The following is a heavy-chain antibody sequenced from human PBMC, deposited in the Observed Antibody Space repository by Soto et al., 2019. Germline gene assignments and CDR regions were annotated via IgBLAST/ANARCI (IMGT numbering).Heavy chain of an antibody. CDR2: IWYDGSNK. J-gene: IGHJ5*02. CDR1: GFTFSSYG. V-gene: IGHV3-33*01. Sequence: QVQLVESGGGVVQPGRSLRLSCAASGFTFSSYGMHWVRQAPGKGLEWVAVIWYDGSNKYYADSVKGRFTISRDNSKNTLYLQMNSLRAEDTAVYYCARAAVSGAPKGGNWFDPWGQGTLVTVSS. D-gene: IGHD3-16*01. CDR3: ARAAVSGAPKGGNWFDP.